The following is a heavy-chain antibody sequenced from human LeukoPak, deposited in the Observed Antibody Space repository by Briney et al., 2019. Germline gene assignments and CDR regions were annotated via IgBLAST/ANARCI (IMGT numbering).Heavy chain of an antibody. V-gene: IGHV3-66*01. J-gene: IGHJ6*02. CDR1: GFTVSSNS. D-gene: IGHD5-12*01. CDR2: IYSGGTT. Sequence: PGGSLRLSCAASGFTVSSNSMSWVRQAPGKGLEWVSVIYSGGTTYYADSVKGRFTISKDNSQNTLYLQMNSLRAEDTAVYYCARDLYVDIVAPSGMDVWGQGTTVTVSS. CDR3: ARDLYVDIVAPSGMDV.